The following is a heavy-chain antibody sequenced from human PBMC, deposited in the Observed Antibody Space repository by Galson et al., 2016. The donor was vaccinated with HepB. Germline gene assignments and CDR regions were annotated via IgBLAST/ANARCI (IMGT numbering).Heavy chain of an antibody. CDR3: ARGGASDASGY. V-gene: IGHV3-53*01. Sequence: LRLSCAASGFSVSNNYMTWVRQAPGKGLEWISLIYSGGGTSFADSVKGRFTISRDNSKNTLYLQMNSLRAEDTAVYYCARGGASDASGYWGQGTLVTVSS. J-gene: IGHJ4*02. D-gene: IGHD2-21*02. CDR2: IYSGGGT. CDR1: GFSVSNNY.